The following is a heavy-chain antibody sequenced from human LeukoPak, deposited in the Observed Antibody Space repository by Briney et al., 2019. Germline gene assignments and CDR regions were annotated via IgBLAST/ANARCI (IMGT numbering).Heavy chain of an antibody. J-gene: IGHJ6*02. CDR2: IYYSGST. V-gene: IGHV4-59*08. D-gene: IGHD2-2*01. CDR1: GGSISSYY. CDR3: ARRLCSSTSCYSYGMDV. Sequence: PSETLSLTCTVCGGSISSYYWRWMRQPPGQGLVGIGYIYYSGSTDYNPSLKSRVTISVDTSKNQFSLKLSSVTAADTAVYYCARRLCSSTSCYSYGMDVWGQGTTVTVSS.